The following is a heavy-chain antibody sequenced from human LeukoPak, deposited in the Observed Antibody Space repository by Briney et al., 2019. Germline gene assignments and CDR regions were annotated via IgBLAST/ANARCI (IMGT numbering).Heavy chain of an antibody. V-gene: IGHV1-18*01. D-gene: IGHD6-13*01. CDR1: GYTFTSYG. J-gene: IGHJ4*02. CDR3: ARDLMRAPFEIAADLYYFDY. CDR2: ISAYNGNT. Sequence: ASVKVSCKASGYTFTSYGISWVRQAPGQGLEWMGWISAYNGNTNYAQKLQGRVTMTTDTSTSTAYMELRSLRSDDTAVYYCARDLMRAPFEIAADLYYFDYWGQGTLVTVSS.